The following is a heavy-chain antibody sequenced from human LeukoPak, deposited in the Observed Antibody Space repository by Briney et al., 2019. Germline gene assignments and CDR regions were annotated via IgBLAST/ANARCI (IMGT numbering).Heavy chain of an antibody. CDR2: INHSGST. CDR3: VRDHVSPGLSNWFDP. CDR1: GGSFSGYY. J-gene: IGHJ5*02. V-gene: IGHV4-34*01. Sequence: SETLSLTCAVYGGSFSGYYWSWIRQPPGKGLEWIGEINHSGSTNYNPSLKSRVTISVDTSKNQFSLKLSSVTASDTAMYYCVRDHVSPGLSNWFDPWGQGTLVTVSS. D-gene: IGHD3-16*01.